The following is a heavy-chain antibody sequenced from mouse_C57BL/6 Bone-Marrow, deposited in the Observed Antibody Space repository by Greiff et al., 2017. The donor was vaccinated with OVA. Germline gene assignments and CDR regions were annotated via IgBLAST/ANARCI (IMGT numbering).Heavy chain of an antibody. V-gene: IGHV7-1*01. J-gene: IGHJ4*01. CDR2: SRNKANDYTT. CDR1: GFTFSDFY. D-gene: IGHD2-4*01. Sequence: EVKLVESGGGLVQSGRSLRLSCATSGFTFSDFYMEWVRQAPGKGLEWIAASRNKANDYTTEYSASVKGRFIVSRDTSQSILYLQMNALRAEDTAIYYCAREGDYGGGAMDYWGQGTSVTVSS. CDR3: AREGDYGGGAMDY.